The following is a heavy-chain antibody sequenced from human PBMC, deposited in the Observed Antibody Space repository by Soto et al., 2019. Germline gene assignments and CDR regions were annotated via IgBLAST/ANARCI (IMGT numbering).Heavy chain of an antibody. CDR1: GVSISSYY. D-gene: IGHD3-9*01. Sequence: SETLSLTCTVSGVSISSYYWSWIRQPPGKGLEWIGYIYYSGSTNYNPSLKSRVTISVDTSKNQFSLKLSSVTAADTAVYYCARLRYFDWLFIDYWGQGTLVTVSS. CDR2: IYYSGST. V-gene: IGHV4-59*08. CDR3: ARLRYFDWLFIDY. J-gene: IGHJ4*02.